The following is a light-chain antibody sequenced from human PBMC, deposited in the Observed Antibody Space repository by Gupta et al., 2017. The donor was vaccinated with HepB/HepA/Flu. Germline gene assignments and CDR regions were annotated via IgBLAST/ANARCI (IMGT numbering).Light chain of an antibody. CDR2: DVS. Sequence: HSALTPPASVSGSPGQPITISCTRDSSDAIFYNYVTWYQQHPDKAPELLIYDVSSRPSGVSNRFSGSRSGKTASLTISGLQAEDEADYYCSSYISISTSVVFGGGTRLTVV. CDR1: SSDAIFYNY. J-gene: IGLJ2*01. V-gene: IGLV2-14*03. CDR3: SSYISISTSVV.